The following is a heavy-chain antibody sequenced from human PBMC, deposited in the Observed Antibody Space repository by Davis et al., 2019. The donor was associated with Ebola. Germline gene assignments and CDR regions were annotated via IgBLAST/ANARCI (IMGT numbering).Heavy chain of an antibody. D-gene: IGHD3-22*01. CDR3: HAVYYYDSSGYSPSAFDI. CDR1: GFTFSSYE. CDR2: ISSSGSTI. V-gene: IGHV3-48*03. Sequence: PGGSLRLSCAASGFTFSSYEMNWVRQAPGKGLEWVSYISSSGSTIYYADSVKGRFTISRDNAKNSLYLQMNSLRAEDTAVYYCHAVYYYDSSGYSPSAFDIWGQGTMVTVSS. J-gene: IGHJ3*02.